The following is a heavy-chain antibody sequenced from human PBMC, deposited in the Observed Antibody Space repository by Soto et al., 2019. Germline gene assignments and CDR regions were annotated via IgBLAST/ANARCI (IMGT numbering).Heavy chain of an antibody. V-gene: IGHV3-33*01. Sequence: QVQLVESGGGVVQPGRSLRLSCAASGFTFSSYGMHWVRQAPGKGLEWVAVIWYDGSNKYYADSVKGRFTISRDNSKNTLYLQMNSLRAEDTAVYYCAREGDRFYYDFWSGYHEQNYYYYYGMDVWGQGTTVTVSS. J-gene: IGHJ6*02. CDR1: GFTFSSYG. CDR2: IWYDGSNK. CDR3: AREGDRFYYDFWSGYHEQNYYYYYGMDV. D-gene: IGHD3-3*01.